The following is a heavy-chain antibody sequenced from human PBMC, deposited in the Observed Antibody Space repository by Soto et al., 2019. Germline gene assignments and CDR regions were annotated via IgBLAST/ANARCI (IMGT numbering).Heavy chain of an antibody. V-gene: IGHV3-33*01. CDR3: ARDMDMYYYDSSGYYLGAFDI. D-gene: IGHD3-22*01. J-gene: IGHJ3*02. CDR1: GFTFSSYG. CDR2: IWYDGSNK. Sequence: GSLRLSCAASGFTFSSYGMHWVRQAPGKGLEWVAVIWYDGSNKYYADSVKGRFTISRDNSKNTLYLQMNSLRAEDTAVYYCARDMDMYYYDSSGYYLGAFDIWGQGTMVTVSS.